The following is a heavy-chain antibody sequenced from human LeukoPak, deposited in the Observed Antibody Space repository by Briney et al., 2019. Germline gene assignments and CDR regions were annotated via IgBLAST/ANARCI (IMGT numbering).Heavy chain of an antibody. Sequence: GASVKVSCKASGYTFTSYGISWVRQAPGQGLEWMGWINPNSGGTNYAQKFQGWVTMTRDTSISTAYMELSRLRSDDTAVYYCAKSYSSSWLNWFDPWGQGTLVTVSS. CDR3: AKSYSSSWLNWFDP. D-gene: IGHD6-13*01. CDR1: GYTFTSYG. V-gene: IGHV1-2*04. CDR2: INPNSGGT. J-gene: IGHJ5*02.